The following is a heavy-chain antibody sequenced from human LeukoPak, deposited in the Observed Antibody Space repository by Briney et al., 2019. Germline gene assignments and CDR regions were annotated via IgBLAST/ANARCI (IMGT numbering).Heavy chain of an antibody. V-gene: IGHV3-21*01. CDR2: ISSSSSYI. J-gene: IGHJ4*02. CDR1: GFTFSSYS. D-gene: IGHD3-10*01. CDR3: ARGRTVRGVIIPIDY. Sequence: GGSLRLSCAASGFTFSSYSMNWVRQAPGKGLEWVSSISSSSSYIYYADSVKGRFTISRDNAKNSLYLQMNSLRAEDTAVYYCARGRTVRGVIIPIDYWGQGTLVTVSS.